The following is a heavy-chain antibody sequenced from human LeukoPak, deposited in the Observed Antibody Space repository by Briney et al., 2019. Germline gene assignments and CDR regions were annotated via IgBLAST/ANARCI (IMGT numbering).Heavy chain of an antibody. CDR1: GFTFSSYA. CDR3: ARECYSYGASAFGY. CDR2: VSYDGSNK. J-gene: IGHJ4*02. Sequence: SLRLSWAAAGFTFSSYAMQWVRQAPGKGLERLGGVSYDGSNKYYEDSGKGRFTISTDNSMHTLCLQMDRLRAEDTAVYYCARECYSYGASAFGYWGQGTLVTVSS. D-gene: IGHD5-18*01. V-gene: IGHV3-30*04.